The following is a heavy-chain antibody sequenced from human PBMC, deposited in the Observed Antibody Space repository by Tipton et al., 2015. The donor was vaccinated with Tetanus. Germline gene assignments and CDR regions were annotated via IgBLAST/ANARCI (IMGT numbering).Heavy chain of an antibody. CDR3: ARRGGPSSYYYGMDV. Sequence: TLSLTCTVSGGSISSGGYYWSWIRQHPGKGLEWIGYIYYSGSTYYNPSLKSRVTISVDTSKSQFSLKLSSVTAADTAVYYCARRGGPSSYYYGMDVWGQGTTVTVSS. J-gene: IGHJ6*02. D-gene: IGHD3-16*01. CDR2: IYYSGST. V-gene: IGHV4-31*03. CDR1: GGSISSGGYY.